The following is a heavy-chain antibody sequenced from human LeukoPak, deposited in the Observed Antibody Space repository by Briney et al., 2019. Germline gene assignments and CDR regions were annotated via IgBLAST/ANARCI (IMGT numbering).Heavy chain of an antibody. D-gene: IGHD6-6*01. V-gene: IGHV1-46*01. Sequence: ASVKVSCKASGYTFTSYYMRWVRQAPGQGLEWMGIINPSGGSTTYPQKFQGRVTMTRDTSTSTVYMELSSLRSEDTAVFYCARGLYSSSPFDYWGQGTLVTVSS. J-gene: IGHJ4*02. CDR3: ARGLYSSSPFDY. CDR2: INPSGGST. CDR1: GYTFTSYY.